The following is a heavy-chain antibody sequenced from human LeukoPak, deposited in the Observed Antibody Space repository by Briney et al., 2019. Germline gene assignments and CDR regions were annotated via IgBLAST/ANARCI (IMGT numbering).Heavy chain of an antibody. J-gene: IGHJ4*02. CDR2: ISSSSTAI. CDR1: GLSFSGSD. CDR3: ARDLDGSGKALDY. D-gene: IGHD3-10*01. Sequence: GGSLRLSCAAAGLSFSGSDMNWVRQAPGKGLEWVSHISSSSTAIYYADSMKGRFTISRDNAKDSLYLQMNSLRAEDTAVYYCARDLDGSGKALDYWGQGTLVTVSS. V-gene: IGHV3-48*01.